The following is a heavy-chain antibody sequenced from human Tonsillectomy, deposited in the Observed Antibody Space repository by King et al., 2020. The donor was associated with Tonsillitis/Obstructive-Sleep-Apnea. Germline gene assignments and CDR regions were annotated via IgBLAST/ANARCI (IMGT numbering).Heavy chain of an antibody. CDR3: ARDGPTVRY. CDR2: ISGSGGRT. D-gene: IGHD4-17*01. V-gene: IGHV3-23*01. J-gene: IGHJ4*02. Sequence: VQMLESGGGLVQPGGSLRLSCATSGFSFSSYDMSWVRQAPGKGLEWVSGISGSGGRTYYADSVKGRFTISRDNYKKTLYLQMNSLRAEDTAVYYCARDGPTVRYWGQGTLVTVSS. CDR1: GFSFSSYD.